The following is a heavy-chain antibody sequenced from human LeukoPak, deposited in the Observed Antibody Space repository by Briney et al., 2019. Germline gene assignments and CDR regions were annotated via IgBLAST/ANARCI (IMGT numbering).Heavy chain of an antibody. V-gene: IGHV3-21*01. Sequence: GGSLRLSCAASGFTFSSYSMNWVRQAPGKGLEWVSSISSSSSYIYYADSVKGRFTISRDNAKNSLYLQMNSLRAEDTAVYYCARPTLSYNLAEYFQHWGQGTLVTVSS. CDR3: ARPTLSYNLAEYFQH. D-gene: IGHD1-26*01. CDR2: ISSSSSYI. J-gene: IGHJ1*01. CDR1: GFTFSSYS.